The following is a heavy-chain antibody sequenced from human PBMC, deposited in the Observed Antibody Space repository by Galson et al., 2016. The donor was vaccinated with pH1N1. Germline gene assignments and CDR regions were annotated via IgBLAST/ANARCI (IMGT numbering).Heavy chain of an antibody. D-gene: IGHD2-2*03. Sequence: SLRLSCAASGVDFNYYYMSWVRQAPGKGLEWVSYISSGGNTKYYADSVKGRFPISRDNTKNSLILQMNRLTSDDAGVYYCARESGYCSTSVCHYGLDYWGQGALVTVSS. V-gene: IGHV3-11*01. CDR3: ARESGYCSTSVCHYGLDY. CDR2: ISSGGNTK. J-gene: IGHJ4*02. CDR1: GVDFNYYY.